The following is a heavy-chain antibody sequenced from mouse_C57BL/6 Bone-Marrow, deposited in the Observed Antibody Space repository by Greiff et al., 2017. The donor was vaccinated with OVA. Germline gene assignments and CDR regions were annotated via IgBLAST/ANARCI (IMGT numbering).Heavy chain of an antibody. Sequence: QVQLQQPGAELVMPGASVKLSCKASGYTFTSYWMHWVKQRPGQGLEWIGEIDPSDSYTNYNQKFKGKSTLTVDKSSSTAYMQLSSLTSEDSAVYYCAREAYYYGSSYRYFDVWGAGTTVTVSS. V-gene: IGHV1-69*01. CDR1: GYTFTSYW. D-gene: IGHD1-1*01. CDR3: AREAYYYGSSYRYFDV. CDR2: IDPSDSYT. J-gene: IGHJ1*01.